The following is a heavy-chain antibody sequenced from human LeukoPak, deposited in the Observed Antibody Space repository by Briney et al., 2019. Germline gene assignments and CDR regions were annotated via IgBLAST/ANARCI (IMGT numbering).Heavy chain of an antibody. CDR2: INSDGSST. V-gene: IGHV3-74*01. CDR1: GFTFSSYW. Sequence: GGSLRLSCAASGFTFSSYWMHWVRQAPGKGLVWVSRINSDGSSTSYADSVKGRFTISRDNAKNSLYLQMNSLRAEDTAVYYCAREVAAAGSRAEYFQHWGQGTLVTVSS. CDR3: AREVAAAGSRAEYFQH. J-gene: IGHJ1*01. D-gene: IGHD6-13*01.